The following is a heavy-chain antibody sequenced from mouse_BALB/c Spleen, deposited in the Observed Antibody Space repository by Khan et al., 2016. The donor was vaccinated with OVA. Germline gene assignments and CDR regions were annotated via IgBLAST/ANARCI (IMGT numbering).Heavy chain of an antibody. Sequence: EVELVESGGGLVKPGGSLKLSCAASGFTFSDYYMYWVRQTPEKRLEWVATISDGGSYIYYPDSVKGRFTISRDNAKNTLYLQMGSLKSEDTAMYYCARGYPFFDYWGQGTTLTGSS. CDR2: ISDGGSYI. CDR3: ARGYPFFDY. V-gene: IGHV5-4*02. CDR1: GFTFSDYY. J-gene: IGHJ2*01.